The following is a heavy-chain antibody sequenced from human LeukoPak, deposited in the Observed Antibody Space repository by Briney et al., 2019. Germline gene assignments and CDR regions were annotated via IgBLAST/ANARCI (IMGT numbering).Heavy chain of an antibody. CDR3: AKEVGESHPMDV. D-gene: IGHD3-10*01. J-gene: IGHJ6*02. CDR1: GFTFSSYW. CDR2: IKQDGSEK. V-gene: IGHV3-7*01. Sequence: GGSLRLSCAASGFTFSSYWMSWVRQAPGKGLEWVANIKQDGSEKYYADSVKGRFTISRDNSKNTLYLQMNSLRAEDTAVYYCAKEVGESHPMDVWGQGTTVTVPS.